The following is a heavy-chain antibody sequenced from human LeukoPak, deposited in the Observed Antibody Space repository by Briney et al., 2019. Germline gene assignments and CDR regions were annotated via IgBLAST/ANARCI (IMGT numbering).Heavy chain of an antibody. Sequence: GGSLRLSCTVSEFTFSTYAMHWVRQAPGKGLEWVAVISYDGSNKYYTDSVKGRFTISRDNSKNTLYLQMNSLRPEDTAVYYCASDVSAAAAAGSGGDYWGQGSLVTVSS. V-gene: IGHV3-30*04. CDR2: ISYDGSNK. J-gene: IGHJ4*02. CDR1: EFTFSTYA. CDR3: ASDVSAAAAAGSGGDY. D-gene: IGHD6-13*01.